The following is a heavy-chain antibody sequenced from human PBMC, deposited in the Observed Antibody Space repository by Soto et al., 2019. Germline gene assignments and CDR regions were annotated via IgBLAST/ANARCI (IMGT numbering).Heavy chain of an antibody. CDR3: ARAAYGRTDAFDI. J-gene: IGHJ3*02. CDR1: SGSISSSNW. CDR2: IYYSGST. V-gene: IGHV4-4*02. Sequence: SETLSLTCAVSSGSISSSNWWSWVRQPPGKGLEWIGYIYYSGSTYYNPSLKSRVTISVDTSKNQFSLKLSSVTAADTAVYYCARAAYGRTDAFDIWGQGTMVTVSS. D-gene: IGHD4-17*01.